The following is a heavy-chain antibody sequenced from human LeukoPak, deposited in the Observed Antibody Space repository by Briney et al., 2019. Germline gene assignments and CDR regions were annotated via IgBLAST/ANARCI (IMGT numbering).Heavy chain of an antibody. D-gene: IGHD4-17*01. J-gene: IGHJ4*02. CDR1: GGSISSYY. CDR2: IYYSGST. CDR3: AREHGGYGDYVPDY. Sequence: PSETLSLTCTVSGGSISSYYWSWIRQPPGKGLGWIGYIYYSGSTYYNPSLKSRVTVSVDTSKNQFSLKLSSVTAADTAVYYCAREHGGYGDYVPDYWGQGTLVTVSS. V-gene: IGHV4-59*12.